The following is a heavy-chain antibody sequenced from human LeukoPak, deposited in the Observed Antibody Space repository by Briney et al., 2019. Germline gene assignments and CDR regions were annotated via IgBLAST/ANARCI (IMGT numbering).Heavy chain of an antibody. J-gene: IGHJ5*02. D-gene: IGHD3-10*01. V-gene: IGHV5-51*01. CDR1: GCSFTSYW. CDR3: ARQPGAGWFDP. CDR2: INPGDSDT. Sequence: GESLQISCKGSGCSFTSYWIGWVRQMPGKGLEWMGIINPGDSDTRYSPSFQGQVTISVDKSINTAYLQWSSLKASGTAMYYCARQPGAGWFDPWGQGTLVTVSS.